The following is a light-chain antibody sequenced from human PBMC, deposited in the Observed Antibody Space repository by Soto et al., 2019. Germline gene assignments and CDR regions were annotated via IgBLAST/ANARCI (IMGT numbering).Light chain of an antibody. Sequence: DIQMTQSPSTLSASVGDRVTITCRASQSTSRWLAWYQQKPGKAPKLLIYDASSLESGVPSRFSGSGSGTEFTLTISSLQPDDFATYYCQQFNSYWTFGQGTKVEIK. CDR1: QSTSRW. V-gene: IGKV1-5*01. CDR2: DAS. J-gene: IGKJ1*01. CDR3: QQFNSYWT.